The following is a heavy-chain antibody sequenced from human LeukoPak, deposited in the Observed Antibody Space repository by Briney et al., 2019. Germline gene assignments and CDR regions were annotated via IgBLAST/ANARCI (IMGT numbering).Heavy chain of an antibody. Sequence: SETLSLTFSVSDGSINSYYWNWIRRPPGKGLEWIGYIYYNGNTNYSPSLKSRVTISVDTSKNQFSLRLSSVTAADTAVYYCVSGQQLVRFDYWGQGTLVTVFS. CDR2: IYYNGNT. CDR1: DGSINSYY. D-gene: IGHD6-13*01. V-gene: IGHV4-59*08. CDR3: VSGQQLVRFDY. J-gene: IGHJ4*02.